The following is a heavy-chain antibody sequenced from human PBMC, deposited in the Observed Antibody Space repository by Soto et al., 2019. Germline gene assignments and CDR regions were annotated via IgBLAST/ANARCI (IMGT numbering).Heavy chain of an antibody. J-gene: IGHJ5*02. V-gene: IGHV3-23*01. D-gene: IGHD3-22*01. CDR3: AKDLYYYDSSGFDPGWFDP. CDR1: GFTFISYA. CDR2: ISGSGGST. Sequence: PGGSLRLSCAASGFTFISYAMSWVRQAPGKGLEWVSAISGSGGSTYYADSVKGRFTISRDNSKNTLYLQMNSLRAEDTAVYYCAKDLYYYDSSGFDPGWFDPWGQGTLVTVSS.